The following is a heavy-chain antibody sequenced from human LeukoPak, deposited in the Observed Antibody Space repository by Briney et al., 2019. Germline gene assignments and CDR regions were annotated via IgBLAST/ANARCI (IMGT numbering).Heavy chain of an antibody. V-gene: IGHV3-30*02. CDR3: AKGVGYCSGGSCQQFDY. J-gene: IGHJ4*02. D-gene: IGHD2-15*01. CDR2: IHYDGYTT. Sequence: GGSLRLSCVTSGFPLSTYGVHWVRQAPGSGLEWLAYIHYDGYTTNYADSVKGRFTISRDNSKNTLSLQMNSLRADDTAVYYCAKGVGYCSGGSCQQFDYWGQGTLVTVSS. CDR1: GFPLSTYG.